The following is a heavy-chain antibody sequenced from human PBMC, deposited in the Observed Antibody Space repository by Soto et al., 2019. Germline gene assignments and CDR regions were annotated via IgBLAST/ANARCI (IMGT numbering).Heavy chain of an antibody. CDR3: AKGLLWFGELFTRFDY. CDR2: ISGSGGST. CDR1: GFTFSSYA. D-gene: IGHD3-10*01. Sequence: EVQLLESGGGLVQPGGSLRLSCAASGFTFSSYAMSWVRQAPGKGLEWVLAISGSGGSTYYADSVKGRFTISRDNSTTTLYLQMNSLRAEDTAVYYCAKGLLWFGELFTRFDYWGQGTLVTVSS. J-gene: IGHJ4*02. V-gene: IGHV3-23*01.